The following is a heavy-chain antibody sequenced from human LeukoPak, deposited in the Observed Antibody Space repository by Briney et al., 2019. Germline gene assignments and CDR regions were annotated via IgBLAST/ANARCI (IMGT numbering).Heavy chain of an antibody. CDR2: IYYGGNT. J-gene: IGHJ4*02. D-gene: IGHD2-2*01. Sequence: PSETLSLTCTVSGVSISSSSYYWGWIRQPPGQGLEWIGSIYYGGNTYYNPSLESRVTISVDTSKNQFSLRLSSVTAADTAVYYCAREASTSFDYWGQGTLVTVSS. CDR1: GVSISSSSYY. V-gene: IGHV4-39*02. CDR3: AREASTSFDY.